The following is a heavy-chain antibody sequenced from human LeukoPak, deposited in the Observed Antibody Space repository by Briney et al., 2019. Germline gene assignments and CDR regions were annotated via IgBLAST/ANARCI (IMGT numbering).Heavy chain of an antibody. CDR3: ARERGQQLVIDY. Sequence: PGRSLRLSCAASGFTFSSYAMHWVRQAPGKGLEWVAVISYDGSNKYYADSVKGRFTISRDNSKNTLYLQMNSLRAEDTAVYYCARERGQQLVIDYWGQGTLVTVSS. CDR1: GFTFSSYA. CDR2: ISYDGSNK. D-gene: IGHD6-13*01. J-gene: IGHJ4*02. V-gene: IGHV3-30-3*01.